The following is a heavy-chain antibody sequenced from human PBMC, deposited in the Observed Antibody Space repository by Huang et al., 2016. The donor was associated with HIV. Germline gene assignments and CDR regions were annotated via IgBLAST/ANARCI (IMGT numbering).Heavy chain of an antibody. CDR1: CYTFTASN. Sequence: VQLVQSGAEVKNPGASLRVSCNASCYTFTASNIHWVRQAPGQGLEWMGWINPKRGGTIYAPGFQGRITMTRDTTSSTVHMDLRRIQSDDTAVYCGARDWSFGSSTSPADWGQGTLVTVSS. D-gene: IGHD6-6*01. CDR2: INPKRGGT. V-gene: IGHV1-2*02. CDR3: ARDWSFGSSTSPAD. J-gene: IGHJ4*02.